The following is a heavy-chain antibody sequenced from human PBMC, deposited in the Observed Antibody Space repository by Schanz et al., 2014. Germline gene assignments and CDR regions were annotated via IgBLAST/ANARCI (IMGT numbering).Heavy chain of an antibody. CDR2: ISGSGSST. V-gene: IGHV3-23*01. Sequence: EVQLLESGGGLVQPGGSLRLSCAASGFTFSSYAMTWVRQAPGKGLDWVSAISGSGSSTYYADSVKGRFSISRDLSSNTLYLQMNSLRADDTAIYYCAKGQGAVINNWYFDLWGRGTLVTVSS. J-gene: IGHJ2*01. CDR3: AKGQGAVINNWYFDL. D-gene: IGHD2-21*01. CDR1: GFTFSSYA.